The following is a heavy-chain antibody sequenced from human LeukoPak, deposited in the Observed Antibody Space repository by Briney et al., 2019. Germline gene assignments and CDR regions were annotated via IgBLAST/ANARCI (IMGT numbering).Heavy chain of an antibody. J-gene: IGHJ4*02. V-gene: IGHV1-46*01. D-gene: IGHD3-22*01. CDR1: GYTFTSYY. CDR3: ARDPTPYYYDSSGYPLDY. CDR2: INPSGGST. Sequence: ASVKVSCKASGYTFTSYYMHWVRQAPGQGLEWMGIINPSGGSTSYAQKSQGRVTMTRDTSTSTVYMELSSLRSEDTAVYYCARDPTPYYYDSSGYPLDYWGQGTLVTVSS.